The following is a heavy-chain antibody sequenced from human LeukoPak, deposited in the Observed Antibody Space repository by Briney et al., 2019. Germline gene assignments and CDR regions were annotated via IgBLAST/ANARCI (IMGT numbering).Heavy chain of an antibody. D-gene: IGHD3-3*01. J-gene: IGHJ4*02. CDR2: IYYSGST. CDR1: GGSISSGDYY. V-gene: IGHV4-30-4*08. Sequence: PSQTLSLTCTVSGGSISSGDYYWSWIRQPPGKGLEWIGYIYYSGSTYYNPSLKSRVTISVDTSKNQFSLKLSSVTAADTAVYYCARSSADYDFWSGNPLLFDYWGQGTLVTVSS. CDR3: ARSSADYDFWSGNPLLFDY.